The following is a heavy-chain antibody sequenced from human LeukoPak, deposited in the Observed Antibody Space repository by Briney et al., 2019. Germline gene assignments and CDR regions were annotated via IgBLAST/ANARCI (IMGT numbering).Heavy chain of an antibody. CDR2: ISAYNGNT. Sequence: ASVKVSCKASGYTFTSYGIGWVRQAPGQGFEWMEWISAYNGNTNYAPKLQGRVTMTTDTSTSTAYMELRSMRSDDTAVYYCGGERRALDHSFDSWGQGTLVTVSS. J-gene: IGHJ4*02. V-gene: IGHV1-18*01. CDR1: GYTFTSYG. D-gene: IGHD1-1*01. CDR3: GGERRALDHSFDS.